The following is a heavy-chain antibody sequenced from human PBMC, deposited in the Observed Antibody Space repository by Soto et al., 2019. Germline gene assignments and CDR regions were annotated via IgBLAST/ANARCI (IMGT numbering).Heavy chain of an antibody. V-gene: IGHV3-23*01. CDR3: EKDPATTAGAGSLDY. CDR2: ISGSGGST. CDR1: GFTFSTYG. D-gene: IGHD3-10*01. J-gene: IGHJ4*02. Sequence: EVQLLESGGGLVQPGGSLRLSCAASGFTFSTYGMSWVRQAPGKGMEWVSIISGSGGSTYYADTVKGRFTISRDNSKITLYLQMNCVRAADTAVYYCEKDPATTAGAGSLDYWGKGTLVIVSS.